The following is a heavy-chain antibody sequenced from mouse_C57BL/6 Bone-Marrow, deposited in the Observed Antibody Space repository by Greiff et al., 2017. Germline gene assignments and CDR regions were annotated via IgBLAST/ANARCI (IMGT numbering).Heavy chain of an antibody. D-gene: IGHD1-1*01. V-gene: IGHV14-2*01. CDR3: ARSGLRYYFDY. CDR1: GFNIKDYY. J-gene: IGHJ2*01. CDR2: IDPEDGET. Sequence: VQLQQSGAELVKPGASVKLSCTASGFNIKDYYMHWVKQRTEQGLEWIGRIDPEDGETKYAPEFPGKATITADTSSNTAYLQLSSLTSEDTAVYYCARSGLRYYFDYWGQGTTLTVSS.